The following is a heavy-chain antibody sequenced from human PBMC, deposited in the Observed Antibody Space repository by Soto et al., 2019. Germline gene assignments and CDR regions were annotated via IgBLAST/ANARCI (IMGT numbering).Heavy chain of an antibody. J-gene: IGHJ4*02. D-gene: IGHD5-18*01. CDR3: ARGYSYGNFDY. Sequence: SDTLSLTCTVSCPSINTHYWIWIRQSPGNGLELIGQVFYSGSTNYNHSLKSRVTISVDTSKNQFSLKLSSVTAADTAVYYCARGYSYGNFDYWGQGTLVTVSS. CDR2: VFYSGST. V-gene: IGHV4-59*11. CDR1: CPSINTHY.